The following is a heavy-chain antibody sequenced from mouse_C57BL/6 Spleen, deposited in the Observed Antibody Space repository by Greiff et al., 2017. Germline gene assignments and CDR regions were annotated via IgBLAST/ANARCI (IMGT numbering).Heavy chain of an antibody. J-gene: IGHJ2*01. CDR1: GFTFSDYG. V-gene: IGHV5-17*01. Sequence: EVKVVEPGGGLVKPGGSLKLSCAASGFTFSDYGMHWVRQAPEKGLEWVAYISSGSSTIYYADTVKGRFTIARDNAKNTLFLQMTSLRSEDTAMYYCARGDLSSYFDYWGQGTTLTVSS. CDR3: ARGDLSSYFDY. CDR2: ISSGSSTI.